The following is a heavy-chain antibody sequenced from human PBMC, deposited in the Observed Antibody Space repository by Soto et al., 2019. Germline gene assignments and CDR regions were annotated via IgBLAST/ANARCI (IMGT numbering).Heavy chain of an antibody. Sequence: SETLSLTCTVSGGSISSGGYYWSWIRQHPGKGLEWIGYIYYSGSTYYNPSLKSRVTISVDTSKNQFSLKMSSVTAADTAVYYCARSSYYDSSGYYWGFDYWGQGTLVTVSS. CDR1: GGSISSGGYY. CDR2: IYYSGST. CDR3: ARSSYYDSSGYYWGFDY. D-gene: IGHD3-22*01. J-gene: IGHJ4*02. V-gene: IGHV4-31*03.